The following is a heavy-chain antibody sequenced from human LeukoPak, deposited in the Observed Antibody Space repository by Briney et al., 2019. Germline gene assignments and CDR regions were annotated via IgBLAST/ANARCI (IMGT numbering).Heavy chain of an antibody. CDR3: ARGAVSGSLSSDY. V-gene: IGHV1-2*02. J-gene: IGHJ4*02. D-gene: IGHD1-26*01. CDR1: GYTFTGYY. Sequence: ASVKVSCKASGYTFTGYYIHWVRQAPGQGLEWMGWINPSSGGTNYAQKFQGRVTMTTDTSITTANMELSRLRSDDTAMYYCARGAVSGSLSSDYWGRGTLVTVSS. CDR2: INPSSGGT.